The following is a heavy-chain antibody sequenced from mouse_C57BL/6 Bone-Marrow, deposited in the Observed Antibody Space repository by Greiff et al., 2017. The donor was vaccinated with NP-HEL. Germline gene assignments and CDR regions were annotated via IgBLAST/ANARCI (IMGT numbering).Heavy chain of an antibody. V-gene: IGHV1-19*01. D-gene: IGHD1-1*01. J-gene: IGHJ4*01. CDR1: GYTFTDYY. Sequence: DVKLQESGPVLVKPGASVKMSCKASGYTFTDYYMNWVKQSHGKSLEWIGVINPYNGGTSYNQKFKGKATLTVDKSSSTAYMELNSLTSEDSAVYYCARRFYYGSPYYAMDYWGQGTSVTVSS. CDR2: INPYNGGT. CDR3: ARRFYYGSPYYAMDY.